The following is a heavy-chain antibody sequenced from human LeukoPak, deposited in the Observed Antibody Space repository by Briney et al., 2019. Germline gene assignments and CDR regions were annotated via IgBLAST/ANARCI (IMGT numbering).Heavy chain of an antibody. CDR3: ASDLMDV. V-gene: IGHV4-39*07. Sequence: PSETLSLTCTVSGGSISSSNYYWGWIRQPPGKGLEWIGSVYYSGSTYYNPSLKSRLTISVDTSKNQFSLKLSSVTAADTAVYYCASDLMDVWGQGTTVTVSS. CDR2: VYYSGST. J-gene: IGHJ6*02. CDR1: GGSISSSNYY.